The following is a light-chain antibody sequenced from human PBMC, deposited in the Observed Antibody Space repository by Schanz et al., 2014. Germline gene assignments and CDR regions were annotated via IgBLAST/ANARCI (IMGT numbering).Light chain of an antibody. CDR1: QSVSGSY. J-gene: IGKJ1*01. V-gene: IGKV3-20*01. CDR2: GVS. CDR3: QQYGSSPPWT. Sequence: EIVLTQSPGTLSLSPGERATLSCRVSQSVSGSYLAWTQQKPGQAPRLLIYGVSSRATGIPDRFSGSGSGTDLTLTISRLEPEDFAVYYCQQYGSSPPWTFGQGTKVEIK.